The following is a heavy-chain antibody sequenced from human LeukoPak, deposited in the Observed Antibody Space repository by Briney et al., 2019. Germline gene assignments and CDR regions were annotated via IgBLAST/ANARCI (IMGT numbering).Heavy chain of an antibody. J-gene: IGHJ3*02. CDR2: IYYSGST. Sequence: PSETLSLTCTVSGGSISSYYWSWIRQPPGKGLEWIGYIYYSGSTNYNPSLKSRVTISVDTSKNQFSLKLSSVTAADTAVYYCARQEPIAVADAFDIWGQGTVVTVSS. V-gene: IGHV4-59*08. CDR3: ARQEPIAVADAFDI. CDR1: GGSISSYY. D-gene: IGHD6-19*01.